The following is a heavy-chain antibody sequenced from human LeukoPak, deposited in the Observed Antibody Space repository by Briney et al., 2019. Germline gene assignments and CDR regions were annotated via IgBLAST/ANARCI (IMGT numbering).Heavy chain of an antibody. CDR1: GFTFSSYS. J-gene: IGHJ4*02. V-gene: IGHV3-64*01. D-gene: IGHD1-26*01. CDR3: ARRGSGNYLIDY. Sequence: GGSLRLSCAASGFTFSSYSMHWVRQAPGKGLEFVSSMNRDGGATYYANSVKGRFTISRDNSKNTLYLQMGSLRAEDTAVYYCARRGSGNYLIDYWGQGTLVTVSS. CDR2: MNRDGGAT.